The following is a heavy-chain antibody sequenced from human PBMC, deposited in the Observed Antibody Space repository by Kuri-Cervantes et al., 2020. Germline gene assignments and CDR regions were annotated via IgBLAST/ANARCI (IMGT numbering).Heavy chain of an antibody. Sequence: SQTLSLTCAVTGGSFNDYYWSWIRQAPGKGLEWIAEINHAGNRNYNPSVRSRATISVDKSKTQFSLNLTSVTAADTAVYYCARDRYGYSSLDYWGQGTLVTVSS. CDR2: INHAGNR. D-gene: IGHD5-24*01. CDR3: ARDRYGYSSLDY. V-gene: IGHV4-34*01. J-gene: IGHJ4*02. CDR1: GGSFNDYY.